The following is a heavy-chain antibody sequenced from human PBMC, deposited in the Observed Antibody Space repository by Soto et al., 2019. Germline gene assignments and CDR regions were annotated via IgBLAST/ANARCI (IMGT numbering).Heavy chain of an antibody. CDR1: GFTFSSYA. CDR2: ISYDGSNK. V-gene: IGHV3-30-3*01. Sequence: GGSLRLSCAASGFTFSSYAMHWVRQAPGKGLEWVAVISYDGSNKYYADSVKGRFTISRDNSKNTLYLQVNSLRAEDTAVYYCARDSTNYDFWSGYPIAWGQGTLVTVSS. D-gene: IGHD3-3*01. J-gene: IGHJ5*02. CDR3: ARDSTNYDFWSGYPIA.